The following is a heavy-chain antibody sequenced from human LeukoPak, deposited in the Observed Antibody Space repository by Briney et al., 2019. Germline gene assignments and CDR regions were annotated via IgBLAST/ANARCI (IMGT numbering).Heavy chain of an antibody. J-gene: IGHJ4*02. Sequence: GGSLRLSCVASGFTFSSYWMSWVRQTPGKGLEWVANIKQDGSEKNYVDSVKGRFTISRDNAKNSLYLQMNSLRAEDTAVYYCARDKNTAIFDYWGQGTLVTVSS. V-gene: IGHV3-7*01. CDR2: IKQDGSEK. CDR3: ARDKNTAIFDY. CDR1: GFTFSSYW. D-gene: IGHD5-18*01.